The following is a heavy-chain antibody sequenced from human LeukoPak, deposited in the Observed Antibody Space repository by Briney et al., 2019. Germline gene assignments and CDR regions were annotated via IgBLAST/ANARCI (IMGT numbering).Heavy chain of an antibody. Sequence: GESLKISCKGSGYSFTSYWISLVRQMPGKGLEWMGRIDPSDSYTTYSPSFQGHVTISADKSISTAYLQWGSLKASDTAMYYCARHLGSSSWIDYWGQGTLVTVSS. D-gene: IGHD6-13*01. J-gene: IGHJ4*02. CDR2: IDPSDSYT. CDR1: GYSFTSYW. CDR3: ARHLGSSSWIDY. V-gene: IGHV5-10-1*01.